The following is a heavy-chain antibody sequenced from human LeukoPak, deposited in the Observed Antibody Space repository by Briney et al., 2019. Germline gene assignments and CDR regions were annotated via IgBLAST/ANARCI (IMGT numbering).Heavy chain of an antibody. Sequence: SQTLSLTCTVSGGSISSGGYYWSWIRQHPGKGLEWIGYIYYSGSTYYNPSLRSRVTISVDTSKNQFSLKLSSVTAADTAVYYCARAGRLGELSLATFDYWGQGTLVTVSS. D-gene: IGHD3-16*02. CDR2: IYYSGST. CDR1: GGSISSGGYY. V-gene: IGHV4-31*03. J-gene: IGHJ4*02. CDR3: ARAGRLGELSLATFDY.